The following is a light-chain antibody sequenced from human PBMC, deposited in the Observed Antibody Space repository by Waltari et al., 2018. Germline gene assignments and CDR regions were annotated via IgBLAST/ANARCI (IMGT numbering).Light chain of an antibody. CDR1: SSDVGSSNF. J-gene: IGLJ1*01. V-gene: IGLV2-23*01. Sequence: QSALTQPASVSGSPGQSITISCTGTSSDVGSSNFVSWYQHHPGKAPKLMIFEGSRRPSGISKRVSGSKSGNTASLTIAGLQAEDEADYYCCSYAGSRTYVFGAGTKVTVL. CDR2: EGS. CDR3: CSYAGSRTYV.